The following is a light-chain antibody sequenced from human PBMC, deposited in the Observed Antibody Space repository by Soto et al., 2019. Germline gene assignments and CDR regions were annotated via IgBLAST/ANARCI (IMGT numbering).Light chain of an antibody. CDR2: WAS. CDR1: QSVLYNSNNKNY. CDR3: QQYYLIPVT. Sequence: DIVMTQSPDSLAVSLGERATINCKSSQSVLYNSNNKNYLAWYQQKPGQPPKLLFYWASARESGVPDRFSGSGSGTDFTLTISSLHAEDVAIYHCQQYYLIPVTFGGGTKVEIK. V-gene: IGKV4-1*01. J-gene: IGKJ4*01.